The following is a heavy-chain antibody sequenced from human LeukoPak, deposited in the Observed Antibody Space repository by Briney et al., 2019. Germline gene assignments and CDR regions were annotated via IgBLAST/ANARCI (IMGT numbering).Heavy chain of an antibody. D-gene: IGHD2/OR15-2a*01. CDR3: AREGGFYRPLDY. CDR2: IYYSGST. Sequence: SETLSLTCTVSGGSISSSSYYWGWIRQPPGKGLEWIGSIYYSGSTYYNPSLESRVTMSVDMSENHISLKLTSVTAADTAVYYCAREGGFYRPLDYSGPGTLVIVSS. CDR1: GGSISSSSYY. V-gene: IGHV4-39*07. J-gene: IGHJ4*02.